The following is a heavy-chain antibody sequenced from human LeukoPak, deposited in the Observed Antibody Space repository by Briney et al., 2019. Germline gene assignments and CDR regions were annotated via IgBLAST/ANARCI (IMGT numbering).Heavy chain of an antibody. V-gene: IGHV4-59*01. CDR2: ISYSGYT. CDR1: SGSIRSYY. CDR3: ARGRNDNGGMFFDS. Sequence: PSETLSLTCTVSSGSIRSYYWNWIRQAPGKGLEWVGFISYSGYTSYSPSLKSRVAISVDTAKSQFSLRLNSMTAADTAIYYCARGRNDNGGMFFDSWAQGNLVTVSS. D-gene: IGHD4-23*01. J-gene: IGHJ4*02.